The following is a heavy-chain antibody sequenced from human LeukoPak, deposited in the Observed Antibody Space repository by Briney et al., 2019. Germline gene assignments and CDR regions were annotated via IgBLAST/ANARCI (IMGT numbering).Heavy chain of an antibody. J-gene: IGHJ4*02. Sequence: SETLPLTCTVSGGSISSSSYYWGWIRQPPGKGLEWIGNMYYSGSTYYNPSLKSRVTIYVDTSKNQFSLKVSSVTAAETAVYYCARQGGYEVFDYWGQGTLVTVSS. CDR2: MYYSGST. CDR1: GGSISSSSYY. V-gene: IGHV4-39*01. CDR3: ARQGGYEVFDY. D-gene: IGHD5-12*01.